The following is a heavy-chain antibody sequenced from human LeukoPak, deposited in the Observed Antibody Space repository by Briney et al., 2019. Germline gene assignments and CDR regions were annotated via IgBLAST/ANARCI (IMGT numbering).Heavy chain of an antibody. CDR1: GYTFTSYY. CDR2: INPSGGST. J-gene: IGHJ3*02. CDR3: ARLFVRDGYHMGAFDI. Sequence: ASVKVSCKASGYTFTSYYMHWVRQAPGQGLEWMGIINPSGGSTSYAQKFQGRVTMTRDMSTSTVYMELSSLRSEDTAVYYCARLFVRDGYHMGAFDIWGQGTMVTVSS. V-gene: IGHV1-46*01. D-gene: IGHD5-24*01.